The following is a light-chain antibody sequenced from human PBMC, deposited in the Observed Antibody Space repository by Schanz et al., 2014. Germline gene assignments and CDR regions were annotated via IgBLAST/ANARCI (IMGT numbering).Light chain of an antibody. CDR2: ANT. CDR1: SSNLGAGYD. J-gene: IGLJ3*02. Sequence: QSVLTQPPSVSGAPGQRVTISCTGSSSNLGAGYDVHWFQQLPGTAPKLLMYANTKRPSGVPDRFSGSKSGTSASLAISGLQSEDEADYYCAAWDDSLKGWVFGGGTKLTVL. V-gene: IGLV1-40*01. CDR3: AAWDDSLKGWV.